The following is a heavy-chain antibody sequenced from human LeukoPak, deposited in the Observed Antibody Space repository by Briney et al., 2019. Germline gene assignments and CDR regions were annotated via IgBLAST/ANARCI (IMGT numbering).Heavy chain of an antibody. CDR1: GGSISSGGYS. CDR2: IYHSGST. Sequence: SETLSLTCAVSGGSISSGGYSWSWIRQPPGKGLEWIGYIYHSGSTYYNPSLKSRVTISVDRSKNQFSLKLSSVTAADTAVHYCARDPLGLVYAGDAFDIWGQGTMVTVSS. D-gene: IGHD2-8*01. CDR3: ARDPLGLVYAGDAFDI. J-gene: IGHJ3*02. V-gene: IGHV4-30-2*01.